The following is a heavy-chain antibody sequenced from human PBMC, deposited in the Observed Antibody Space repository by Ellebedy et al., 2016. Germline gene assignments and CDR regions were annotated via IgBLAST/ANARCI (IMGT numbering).Heavy chain of an antibody. J-gene: IGHJ4*02. D-gene: IGHD4-17*01. CDR2: INHSGST. CDR1: GGSFSGYY. CDR3: ARGDYGDYEYYFDY. V-gene: IGHV4-34*01. Sequence: SETLSLXCAVYGGSFSGYYWSWIRQPPGKGLEWIGEINHSGSTNYNPSLKSRVTISVDTSKNQFSLKLSSVTAADTAVYYCARGDYGDYEYYFDYWGQGTLVTVSS.